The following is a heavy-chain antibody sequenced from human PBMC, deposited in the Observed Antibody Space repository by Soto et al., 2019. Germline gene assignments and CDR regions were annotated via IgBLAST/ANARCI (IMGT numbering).Heavy chain of an antibody. V-gene: IGHV4-39*01. CDR2: IYYSGTT. J-gene: IGHJ4*02. Sequence: ELMSLTCSVADGSSCPSNYYWGRKRQPPGKGLDWIGNIYYSGTTYYNPSLKSRVTIFVDTSKNQFSLRLNSGTAVDTVVYFFATLVVQASGLTALASWGRGTVV. CDR3: ATLVVQASGLTALAS. D-gene: IGHD2-21*01. CDR1: DGSSCPSNYY.